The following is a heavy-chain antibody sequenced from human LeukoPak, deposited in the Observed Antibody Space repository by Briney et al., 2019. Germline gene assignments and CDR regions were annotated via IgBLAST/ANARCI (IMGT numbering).Heavy chain of an antibody. D-gene: IGHD5-24*01. CDR3: AGDPFVEMATARPP. CDR1: GGSISSYY. CDR2: IYYSGST. Sequence: SETLSLTCTVSGGSISSYYWSWIRQPPGEGLEWIGYIYYSGSTNYNPSLKSRVTISVDTSKNQFSLKLSSVTAADTAVYYCAGDPFVEMATARPPWGQGTLVTVSS. J-gene: IGHJ5*02. V-gene: IGHV4-59*08.